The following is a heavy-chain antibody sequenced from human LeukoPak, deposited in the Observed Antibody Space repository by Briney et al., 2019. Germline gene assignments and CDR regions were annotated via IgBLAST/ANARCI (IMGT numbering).Heavy chain of an antibody. CDR2: IYTSGST. Sequence: PSETLSLTCTVSGGSISSYYWSWIRPPAGKELEGIGRIYTSGSTNYNPSLNSRLTMSVDTSKNQFSLKLSSVTAADTAVYYCARGGTRYYWYFDLWGRGTLVTVSS. J-gene: IGHJ2*01. CDR3: ARGGTRYYWYFDL. D-gene: IGHD2-2*01. V-gene: IGHV4-4*07. CDR1: GGSISSYY.